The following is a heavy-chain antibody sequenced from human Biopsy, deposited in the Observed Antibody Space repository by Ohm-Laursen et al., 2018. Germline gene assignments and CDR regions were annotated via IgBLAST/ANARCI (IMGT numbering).Heavy chain of an antibody. CDR1: GFTFGDYT. CDR2: IRGKPYGGTP. J-gene: IGHJ4*02. CDR3: ATDRDGSYFARELRL. Sequence: RSLRLSCAASGFTFGDYTMSWVRQAPGRGLEWVGLIRGKPYGGTPEYAASVKGRVTISRDDSKNIAYLQMNSLKTEDTAVYYCATDRDGSYFARELRLWGQGTLVTVSS. D-gene: IGHD1-26*01. V-gene: IGHV3-49*04.